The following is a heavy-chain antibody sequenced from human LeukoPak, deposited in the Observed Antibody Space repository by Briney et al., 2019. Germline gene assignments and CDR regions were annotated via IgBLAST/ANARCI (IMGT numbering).Heavy chain of an antibody. J-gene: IGHJ4*02. Sequence: ASVKVSCXASGYMFTNYYMHWVRQAPGQGLVWMGVINTSDGGTSYAQKFQSRVTVARDTSTSTVYMKLSSLRSEDTAVYYCAKDDGYCGGDCYSGVDYWGQGTLVTVSS. D-gene: IGHD2-21*02. CDR1: GYMFTNYY. V-gene: IGHV1-46*01. CDR3: AKDDGYCGGDCYSGVDY. CDR2: INTSDGGT.